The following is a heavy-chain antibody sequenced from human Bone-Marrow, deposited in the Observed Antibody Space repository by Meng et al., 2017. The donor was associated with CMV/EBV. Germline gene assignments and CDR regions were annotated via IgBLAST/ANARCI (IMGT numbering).Heavy chain of an antibody. Sequence: SVKVSCKASGFTFTSSAVQWVRQARGQRLEWIGWIVVGSGNTNYAQKFQERVTITRDMSTSTAYMELSSLRSEDTAVYYCARAVRQVVPAAIWYYFDYWGQGALVIVSS. CDR3: ARAVRQVVPAAIWYYFDY. D-gene: IGHD2-2*02. CDR1: GFTFTSSA. V-gene: IGHV1-58*01. CDR2: IVVGSGNT. J-gene: IGHJ4*02.